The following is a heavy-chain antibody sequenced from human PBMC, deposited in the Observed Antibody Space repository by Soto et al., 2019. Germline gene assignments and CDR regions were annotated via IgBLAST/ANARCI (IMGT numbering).Heavy chain of an antibody. CDR1: GFTFSSYG. CDR2: ISYDEINK. CDR3: AKGVVVTATYFHH. Sequence: LRLSCAASGFTFSSYGMHWVRQAPGKGLEWVAVISYDEINKYYADSVKGRFTISRDNSKNTLYLQMNSLGPEDTALYYCAKGVVVTATYFHHWGQGTLVTVSS. V-gene: IGHV3-30*18. J-gene: IGHJ1*01. D-gene: IGHD2-21*02.